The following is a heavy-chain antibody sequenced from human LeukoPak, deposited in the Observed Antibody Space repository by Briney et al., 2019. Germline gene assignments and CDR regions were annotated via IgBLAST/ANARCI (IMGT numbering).Heavy chain of an antibody. CDR1: GYSISSGYY. D-gene: IGHD5-12*01. CDR3: ARDDGGYGLFDH. CDR2: IYHSGST. Sequence: SETLSLTCTVSGYSISSGYYWGWIRQPPGKGLEWIGSIYHSGSTYYNPSLESRVAISVDTSKNQFSLKLSSVTAADTAVYYCARDDGGYGLFDHWGQGALVTVSS. V-gene: IGHV4-38-2*02. J-gene: IGHJ4*02.